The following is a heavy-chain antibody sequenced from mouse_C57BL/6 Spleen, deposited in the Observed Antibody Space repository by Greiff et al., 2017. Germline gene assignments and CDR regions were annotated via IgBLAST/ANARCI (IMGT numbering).Heavy chain of an antibody. J-gene: IGHJ3*01. CDR2: ISDGGSYT. CDR1: GFTFSSYA. CDR3: ARDPAWFAY. Sequence: EVNVVESGGGLVKPGGSLKLSCAASGFTFSSYAMSWVRQTPEKRLEWVATISDGGSYTYYPDNVKGRFTISRDNAKNNLYLQMSHLKSEDTAMYYCARDPAWFAYWGQGTLVTVSA. V-gene: IGHV5-4*01.